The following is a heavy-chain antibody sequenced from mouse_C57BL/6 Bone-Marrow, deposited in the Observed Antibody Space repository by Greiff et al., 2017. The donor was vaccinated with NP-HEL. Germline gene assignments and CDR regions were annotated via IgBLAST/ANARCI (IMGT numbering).Heavy chain of an antibody. CDR1: GYTFTSYW. D-gene: IGHD1-1*01. J-gene: IGHJ2*01. CDR3: EIHPPFYCGSSYGDY. Sequence: QVQLQQPGAELVKPGASVKVSCKASGYTFTSYWMHWVKQRPGQGLEWIGRIHPSDSDTNYNQKFKGKATLTVDKSSSTAYMQLSSLTSEDSAVFYCEIHPPFYCGSSYGDYWGQGTTLTVSS. CDR2: IHPSDSDT. V-gene: IGHV1-74*01.